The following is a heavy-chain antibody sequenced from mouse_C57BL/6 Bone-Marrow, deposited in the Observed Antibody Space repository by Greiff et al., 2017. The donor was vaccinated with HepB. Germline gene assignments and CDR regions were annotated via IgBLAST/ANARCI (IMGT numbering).Heavy chain of an antibody. CDR3: AREFPYYYGSSYDYAMDY. D-gene: IGHD1-1*01. Sequence: VQLQQPGAELVMPGASVKLSCKASGYTFTSYWMHWVKQRPGQGLEWIGEIDPSDSYTNYNHKFKGKSTLTVDKSSSTAYMQLSSLTSEDSAVYYCAREFPYYYGSSYDYAMDYWGQGTSVTVSS. CDR1: GYTFTSYW. V-gene: IGHV1-69*01. J-gene: IGHJ4*01. CDR2: IDPSDSYT.